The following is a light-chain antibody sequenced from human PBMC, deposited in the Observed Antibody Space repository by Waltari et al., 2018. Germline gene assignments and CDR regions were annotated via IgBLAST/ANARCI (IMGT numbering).Light chain of an antibody. CDR3: SSYTSSSPWV. V-gene: IGLV2-14*01. J-gene: IGLJ3*02. CDR1: SSDVGGYNY. Sequence: QSALTQPASVSGSPGQSITISCTGTSSDVGGYNYVSWYQQHPGKAPKVMIYEVSNRPSGVSNRFACSKSGNTASRTISGLQAEDEADYYGSSYTSSSPWVFGGGTKLTVL. CDR2: EVS.